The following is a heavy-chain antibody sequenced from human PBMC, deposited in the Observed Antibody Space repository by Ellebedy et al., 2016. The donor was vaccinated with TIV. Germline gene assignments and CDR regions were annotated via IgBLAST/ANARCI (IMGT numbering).Heavy chain of an antibody. CDR3: ARVPIAAAAHWFDP. J-gene: IGHJ3*01. CDR1: GGSFSGYY. CDR2: INHSGST. Sequence: SETLSLTCAVYGGSFSGYYWSWIRQPPGKGLEWIGEINHSGSTNYNPSLKSRVTISVDTSKNQFSLKLSSVTAADTAVYYCARVPIAAAAHWFDPWGQGTMVTVSS. D-gene: IGHD6-13*01. V-gene: IGHV4-34*01.